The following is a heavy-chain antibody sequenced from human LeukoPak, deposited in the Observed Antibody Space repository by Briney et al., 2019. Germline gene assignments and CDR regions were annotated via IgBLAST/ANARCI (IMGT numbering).Heavy chain of an antibody. J-gene: IGHJ4*02. CDR3: ARDVGEIRPRFDY. D-gene: IGHD3-16*01. V-gene: IGHV1-69*04. Sequence: SVKVSCKASGGTFSSYAISWVRQAPGQGLEWMGRIIPILGIANYAQKFQGRVTITADKSTSTAYMELSSLRSEDTAVYYCARDVGEIRPRFDYWGQGTLVTVSS. CDR2: IIPILGIA. CDR1: GGTFSSYA.